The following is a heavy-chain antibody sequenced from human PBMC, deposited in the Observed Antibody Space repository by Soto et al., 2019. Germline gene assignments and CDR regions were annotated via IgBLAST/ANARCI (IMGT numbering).Heavy chain of an antibody. CDR1: GYSISSGYY. J-gene: IGHJ4*02. D-gene: IGHD3-3*01. CDR3: ARGIVRYDFWSGYYYFDY. Sequence: NPSETLSLTCAVSGYSISSGYYWGWSRQPPGKGLEWIGSIYHSGSTYYNPSLKSRVTISVDTSKNQFSLKLSSVTAADTAVYYCARGIVRYDFWSGYYYFDYWHQGTLVTVSS. V-gene: IGHV4-38-2*01. CDR2: IYHSGST.